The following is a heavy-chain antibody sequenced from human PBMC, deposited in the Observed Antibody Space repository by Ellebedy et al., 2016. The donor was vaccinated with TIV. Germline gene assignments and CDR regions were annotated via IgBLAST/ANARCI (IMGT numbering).Heavy chain of an antibody. CDR3: VRDLTNPVTGDY. Sequence: AASVKVSCKTSGYSFTGYYINWVRQDPGQGPEWVGWIHPDNGVTVYEQKLQGRVTITGDTSISTVYMELSSLRSDDTAIYYCVRDLTNPVTGDYWGQGTLVFVSS. J-gene: IGHJ4*02. V-gene: IGHV1-2*02. D-gene: IGHD4-11*01. CDR1: GYSFTGYY. CDR2: IHPDNGVT.